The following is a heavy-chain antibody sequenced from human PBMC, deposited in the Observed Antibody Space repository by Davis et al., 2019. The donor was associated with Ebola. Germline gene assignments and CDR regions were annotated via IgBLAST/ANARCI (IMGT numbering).Heavy chain of an antibody. CDR2: ISYDGSNK. D-gene: IGHD3-22*01. J-gene: IGHJ4*02. Sequence: PGGSLRLSCAASGFTFSSYAMHWVRQAPGKGLEWVAVISYDGSNKYYADSVKGRFTISRDNSKNTLYLQMNSLRAEDTAVYYCARDYLNYYDSSGALDYWGQGTLVTVSS. V-gene: IGHV3-30-3*01. CDR1: GFTFSSYA. CDR3: ARDYLNYYDSSGALDY.